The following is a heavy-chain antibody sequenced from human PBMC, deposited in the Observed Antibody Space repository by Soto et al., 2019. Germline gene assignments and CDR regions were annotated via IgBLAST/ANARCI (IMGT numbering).Heavy chain of an antibody. J-gene: IGHJ5*02. Sequence: PGGSLRLSCAASGFTFSSYAMSWVRQAPGKGLEWVSAISGSGGSTYYADSVKGRFTISRDNSKNTLYLQMNSLRAEDTAVYYCAKGADCSSTSCYLRGRALNWFDPWGQGTLVTVS. CDR2: ISGSGGST. CDR1: GFTFSSYA. D-gene: IGHD2-2*01. CDR3: AKGADCSSTSCYLRGRALNWFDP. V-gene: IGHV3-23*01.